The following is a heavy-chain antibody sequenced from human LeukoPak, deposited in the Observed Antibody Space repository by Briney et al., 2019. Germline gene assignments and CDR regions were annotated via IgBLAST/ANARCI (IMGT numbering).Heavy chain of an antibody. J-gene: IGHJ4*02. Sequence: GGSLRLSCAASGFTFSSYWMSWFRQAPGKGLEWVANIKQDGSENHYVDSVKGRFTISGGNAKNSLYLQMNSVRAVDTAVYYCARGRDYGDSGDYWGQGTLVTVSS. V-gene: IGHV3-7*03. CDR2: IKQDGSEN. D-gene: IGHD4-17*01. CDR1: GFTFSSYW. CDR3: ARGRDYGDSGDY.